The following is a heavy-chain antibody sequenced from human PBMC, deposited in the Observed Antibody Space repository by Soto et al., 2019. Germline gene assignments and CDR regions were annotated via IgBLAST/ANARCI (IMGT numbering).Heavy chain of an antibody. Sequence: GGSLRLSCAASGFTVSSDALSWDRHAPGQGLEWVSAIRGRGGSKYYADSVKGGSTISRANPKNTLYLKMNSLRAEDTAVYYCAKDKNPPRITGTIMPYYFDYWGQGTLVTVSS. J-gene: IGHJ4*02. CDR3: AKDKNPPRITGTIMPYYFDY. CDR2: IRGRGGSK. D-gene: IGHD1-7*01. CDR1: GFTVSSDA. V-gene: IGHV3-23*01.